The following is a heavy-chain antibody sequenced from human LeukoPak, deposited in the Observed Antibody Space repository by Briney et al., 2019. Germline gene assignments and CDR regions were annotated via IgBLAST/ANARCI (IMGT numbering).Heavy chain of an antibody. D-gene: IGHD3-22*01. J-gene: IGHJ6*02. CDR2: TSGSGYTT. Sequence: GSLRLSCAASGFTFTNSAMGWVRQAPGKGLGWVSATSGSGYTTNYADSVKGRFTISRDNSKNTLYLQMSSLRAEDTAVYYCAKETSDYSYMPWGRMDVWGQGIAVTVSS. CDR1: GFTFTNSA. CDR3: AKETSDYSYMPWGRMDV. V-gene: IGHV3-23*01.